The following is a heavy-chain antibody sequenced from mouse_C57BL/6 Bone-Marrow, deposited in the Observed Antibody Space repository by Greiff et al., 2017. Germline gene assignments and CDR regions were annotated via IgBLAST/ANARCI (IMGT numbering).Heavy chain of an antibody. CDR3: AREKYYYLHAMDY. Sequence: QVQLKQPGAELVKPGASVKLSCKASGYTFTSYWMHWVKQRPGRGLEWIGRIDPNSGGTKYNEKFKSKATLTVDKPSSTAYIQLSSLTSEDSAVYYCAREKYYYLHAMDYWVQGTSVTVSS. D-gene: IGHD1-1*01. CDR1: GYTFTSYW. V-gene: IGHV1-72*01. J-gene: IGHJ4*01. CDR2: IDPNSGGT.